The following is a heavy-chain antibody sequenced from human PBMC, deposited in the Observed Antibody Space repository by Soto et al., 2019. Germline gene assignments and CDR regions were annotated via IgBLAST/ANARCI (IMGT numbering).Heavy chain of an antibody. CDR2: MSPGSGDT. Sequence: QVQLVQSGAEVQKPGASVKVSCKASGYTISSYDINWVRQAPGQGLEWMGWMSPGSGDTGYAPSFQGRVAMTRNISINTAYLELTSLTPEDTGVYFCARDIMAPWGQGTLVTVSA. CDR1: GYTISSYD. CDR3: ARDIMAP. D-gene: IGHD5-12*01. J-gene: IGHJ5*02. V-gene: IGHV1-8*01.